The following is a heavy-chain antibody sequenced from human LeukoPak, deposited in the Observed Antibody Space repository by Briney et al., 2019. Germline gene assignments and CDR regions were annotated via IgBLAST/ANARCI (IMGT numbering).Heavy chain of an antibody. CDR1: GFTFSSYG. V-gene: IGHV3-21*01. CDR2: IGTSGSYI. Sequence: GGSLRLSCAASGFTFSSYGMNWVRQAPGKGLEWVSSIGTSGSYIYYTDSVKGRFTISRDNAKNTLYLQMNSLRAEDTAVYYCAKEGGVYSTPYYMDVWGKGTTVTVSS. D-gene: IGHD1-26*01. CDR3: AKEGGVYSTPYYMDV. J-gene: IGHJ6*03.